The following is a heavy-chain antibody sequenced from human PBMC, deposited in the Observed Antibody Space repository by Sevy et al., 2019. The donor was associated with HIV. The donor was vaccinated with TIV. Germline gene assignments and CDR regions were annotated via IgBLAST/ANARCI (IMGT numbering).Heavy chain of an antibody. D-gene: IGHD2-2*01. J-gene: IGHJ6*02. CDR2: INRDASEK. V-gene: IGHV3-7*03. Sequence: GGSLRLSCVASEFSFTNYWMTWVRQAPGKGLEWVANINRDASEKYYVGSVKGRFTISRDNAKESLYLQMKSLRAEDTAVYYCARDCNSASCLWGLDVWGQGTTVTVSS. CDR3: ARDCNSASCLWGLDV. CDR1: EFSFTNYW.